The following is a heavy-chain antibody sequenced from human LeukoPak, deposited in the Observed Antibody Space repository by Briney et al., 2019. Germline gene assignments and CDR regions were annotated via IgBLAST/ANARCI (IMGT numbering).Heavy chain of an antibody. CDR2: VNHSGST. CDR1: GGSFRGYY. V-gene: IGHV4-34*01. Sequence: SETLSLTCAVYGGSFRGYYWSWIRQPPGKGLEWIGEVNHSGSTNYNPSLKSRVTISVDTSKNQFSLKLSSVTAADTAVYYCARTYYYDSSGYYYNPYWGQGTLVTVSS. D-gene: IGHD3-22*01. CDR3: ARTYYYDSSGYYYNPY. J-gene: IGHJ4*02.